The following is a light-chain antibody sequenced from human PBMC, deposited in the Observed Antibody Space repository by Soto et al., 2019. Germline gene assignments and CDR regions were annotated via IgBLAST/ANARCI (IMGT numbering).Light chain of an antibody. CDR2: YNSDSDN. Sequence: QPVLTQPSSLSASPGASASLTCTLRSGINVGAYNIYWYQQKPGSPPQYLLRYNSDSDNHQGSGVPSRFSGSKDTSANAGTLLISVLQSEDEADYYCLIWHSSTWVFGGGTKLTVL. V-gene: IGLV5-45*03. CDR1: SGINVGAYN. CDR3: LIWHSSTWV. J-gene: IGLJ3*02.